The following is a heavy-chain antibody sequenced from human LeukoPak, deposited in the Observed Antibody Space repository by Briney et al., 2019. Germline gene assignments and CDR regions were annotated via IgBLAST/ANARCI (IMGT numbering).Heavy chain of an antibody. CDR3: ARDSGTTGEVKFDP. Sequence: ASVKVSCKASGYTFTGYYMHWVRQAPGQGLEWMGWIDPNSGGTNYAQKFQGRVTMTRDTSISTAYMEVHRLRSDDMAVYYCARDSGTTGEVKFDPWGQGTLVTVSS. V-gene: IGHV1-2*02. J-gene: IGHJ5*02. CDR2: IDPNSGGT. CDR1: GYTFTGYY. D-gene: IGHD3-10*01.